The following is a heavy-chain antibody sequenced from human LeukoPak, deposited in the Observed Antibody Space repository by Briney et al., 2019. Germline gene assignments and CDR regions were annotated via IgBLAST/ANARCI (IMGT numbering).Heavy chain of an antibody. CDR2: IYYSGST. Sequence: SETRSLTCTGTGFSSSRSRYYSDWIRQPPGKGLEWIGNIYYSGSTQYNLSLKSRATISVDTSKNQFSLKLSSVTAADTAVYYCARLRSSGWYEDYWGQGTLVTVSS. CDR1: GFSSSRSRYY. D-gene: IGHD6-19*01. V-gene: IGHV4-39*01. J-gene: IGHJ4*02. CDR3: ARLRSSGWYEDY.